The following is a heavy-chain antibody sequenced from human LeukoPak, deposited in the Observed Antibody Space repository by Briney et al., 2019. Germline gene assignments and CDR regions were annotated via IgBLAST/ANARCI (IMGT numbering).Heavy chain of an antibody. CDR1: GGSISSYY. CDR3: ARVGLYCSSTSCYGRLFDY. V-gene: IGHV4-59*01. CDR2: IYYSGST. D-gene: IGHD2-2*01. Sequence: SETLSLTCTVSGGSISSYYWSWIRQPPGKGLEWIGYIYYSGSTNYNPSLKSRVTISVDTSKNQFSLKLSSVTAADTAVYYCARVGLYCSSTSCYGRLFDYWGQGTLVTVSS. J-gene: IGHJ4*02.